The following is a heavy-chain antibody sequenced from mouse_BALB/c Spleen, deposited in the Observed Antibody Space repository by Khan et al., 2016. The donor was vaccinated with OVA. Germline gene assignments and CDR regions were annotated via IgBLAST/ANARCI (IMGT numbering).Heavy chain of an antibody. CDR2: ISGDSNTI. D-gene: IGHD1-1*01. Sequence: EVQVVESGGGLVQPGGSRKLSCAASGFTFSSYGMHWVRQAPERGLEWVAYISGDSNTIYYADTVKGRFTIYRDNPRNTLFLQITSLMSEDTAMYYCATSYFYGYYFDYWGPGTTLTVSS. CDR3: ATSYFYGYYFDY. J-gene: IGHJ2*01. V-gene: IGHV5-17*02. CDR1: GFTFSSYG.